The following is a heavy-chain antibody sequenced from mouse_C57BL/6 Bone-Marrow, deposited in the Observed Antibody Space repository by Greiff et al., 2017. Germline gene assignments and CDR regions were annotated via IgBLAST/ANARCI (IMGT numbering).Heavy chain of an antibody. J-gene: IGHJ3*01. CDR3: ARDWWFAY. CDR1: GYTFTSYG. CDR2: IYPRSGNT. D-gene: IGHD4-1*01. V-gene: IGHV1-81*01. Sequence: VQLQQSGAELARPGASVKLSCKASGYTFTSYGISWVKQRTGQGLEWIGEIYPRSGNTYSNEKFKGKATLTADKSSSTAYMELRSLTSEDSAVYFCARDWWFAYWGQGTLVTVSA.